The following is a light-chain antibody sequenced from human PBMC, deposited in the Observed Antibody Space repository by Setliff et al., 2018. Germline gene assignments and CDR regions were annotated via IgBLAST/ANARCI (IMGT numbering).Light chain of an antibody. CDR1: SSDVGGYNY. Sequence: QSALTQPPSASGSPGQSVTISCTGTSSDVGGYNYVSWYQQHPGKAPKLMIYEVSKRPPGVPDRFSGSKSGNTASLTVPGLQAEDEADYYCSSYAGSLDVFGTGTKVTVL. J-gene: IGLJ1*01. CDR3: SSYAGSLDV. CDR2: EVS. V-gene: IGLV2-8*01.